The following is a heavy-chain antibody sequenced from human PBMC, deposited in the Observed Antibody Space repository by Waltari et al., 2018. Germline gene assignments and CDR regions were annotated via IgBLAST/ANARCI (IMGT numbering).Heavy chain of an antibody. J-gene: IGHJ4*02. Sequence: EVQLLESGGGLVQPGGSLRLSCSASGFTFSRYALSWVRQAPGKGLEWVSAISGSGGSTYYADSVKGRFTISRDNSKNTLYLQMNSLRAEDTAVYYCAKDIRIAAAGTNYFDYWGQGTLVTVSS. CDR2: ISGSGGST. V-gene: IGHV3-23*01. CDR1: GFTFSRYA. D-gene: IGHD6-13*01. CDR3: AKDIRIAAAGTNYFDY.